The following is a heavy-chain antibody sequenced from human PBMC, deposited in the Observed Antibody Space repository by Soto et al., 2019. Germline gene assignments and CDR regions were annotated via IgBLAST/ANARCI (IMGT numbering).Heavy chain of an antibody. Sequence: KPSETLSLTCAVYGGSFSGYYWSWIRQPPGKGLEWIGEINHSGSTNYNPSLKSRVTISVDTSKNQFSLKLSSVTAADTAVYYCARSLPPMVRLPNWFDPWGQGTLVTVSS. CDR1: GGSFSGYY. J-gene: IGHJ5*02. D-gene: IGHD3-10*01. CDR2: INHSGST. V-gene: IGHV4-34*01. CDR3: ARSLPPMVRLPNWFDP.